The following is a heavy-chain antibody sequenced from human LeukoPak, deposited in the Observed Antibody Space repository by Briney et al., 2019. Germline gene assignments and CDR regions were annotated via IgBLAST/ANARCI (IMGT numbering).Heavy chain of an antibody. Sequence: PSETLSLTCTVSGGSISSYYWSWIRQPAGKGLEWIGRIYTSGSTNYNPSLKSRVTMSVDTSKNQFSLKLSSVTAADTAVYYCARDEGEGRYCSSTSCYFNWFDPWGQGTLVTVSS. CDR2: IYTSGST. CDR3: ARDEGEGRYCSSTSCYFNWFDP. J-gene: IGHJ5*02. D-gene: IGHD2-2*01. V-gene: IGHV4-4*07. CDR1: GGSISSYY.